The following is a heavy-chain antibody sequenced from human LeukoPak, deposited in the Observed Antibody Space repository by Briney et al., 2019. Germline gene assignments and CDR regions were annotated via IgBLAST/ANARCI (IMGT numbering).Heavy chain of an antibody. Sequence: SETLSLTCTVPGGSISSHYWSWIRQPPGKGLEWIGYIYHSGSTNYNPSLKSRVTMSVDTSKNQFSLKLSSVTAADTAVYYCARMSDSSSSAIFESWGQGTLVTVSS. D-gene: IGHD6-6*01. J-gene: IGHJ4*02. CDR1: GGSISSHY. CDR2: IYHSGST. CDR3: ARMSDSSSSAIFES. V-gene: IGHV4-59*11.